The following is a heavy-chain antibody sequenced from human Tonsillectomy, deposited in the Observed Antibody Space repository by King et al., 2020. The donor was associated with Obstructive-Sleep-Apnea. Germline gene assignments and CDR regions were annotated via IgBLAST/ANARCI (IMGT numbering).Heavy chain of an antibody. Sequence: VQLVESGGGLVKPGGSLRLSCAASVFTFSDYYMSWIRQAPGEGLEWGLYISSSGSIIYYADSVKGRFTISRDNAKNSLYLKMNSLGAEDTAVYYCARVLAGEYFDYWGQGTLVTVSS. CDR2: ISSSGSII. CDR1: VFTFSDYY. J-gene: IGHJ4*02. V-gene: IGHV3-11*01. D-gene: IGHD3-16*01. CDR3: ARVLAGEYFDY.